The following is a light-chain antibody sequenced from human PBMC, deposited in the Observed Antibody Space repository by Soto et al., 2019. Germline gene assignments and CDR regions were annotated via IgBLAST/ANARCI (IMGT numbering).Light chain of an antibody. Sequence: EIVLTQSPGTLSLSPGERATLSCRASQSVGTYLAWYQQKPGQAPRLLIYGASSRATGIPDRFSGSVSGTDFTLTISRLEPEDFAMYYCQQYGNSPFGGGTKVDIK. CDR1: QSVGTY. V-gene: IGKV3-20*01. CDR2: GAS. CDR3: QQYGNSP. J-gene: IGKJ4*01.